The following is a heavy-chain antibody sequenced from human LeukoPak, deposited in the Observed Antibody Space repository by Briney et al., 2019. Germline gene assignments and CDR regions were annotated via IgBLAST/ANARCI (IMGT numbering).Heavy chain of an antibody. CDR3: AKVGYSYGPIFGPTYLDS. V-gene: IGHV3-43*01. J-gene: IGHJ4*02. D-gene: IGHD5-18*01. CDR1: GFTFDDYT. CDR2: ISWDGGVT. Sequence: GGSLRLSCAASGFTFDDYTMHWVRQAPGKGLEWVSLISWDGGVTYYADSVKGRFSISRDNSKTSLYLQMNSLRTEDTALYYCAKVGYSYGPIFGPTYLDSWGQGTLVTVSS.